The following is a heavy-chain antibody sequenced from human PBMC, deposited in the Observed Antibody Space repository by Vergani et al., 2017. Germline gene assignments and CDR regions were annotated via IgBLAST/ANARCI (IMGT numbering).Heavy chain of an antibody. V-gene: IGHV3-30*02. J-gene: IGHJ4*02. CDR3: VKVKGTFEN. CDR2: IRYDGSRR. Sequence: QVQLVEWGGGVVQPGGSVRLSCTASGFIFSSHGMHWVRQAPGKGLEWVAFIRYDGSRRDYGDSVKGRFTISRDDSKNMVYIQMNSLRPEDTAVYYCVKVKGTFENCGQGTLVTVSS. D-gene: IGHD1-7*01. CDR1: GFIFSSHG.